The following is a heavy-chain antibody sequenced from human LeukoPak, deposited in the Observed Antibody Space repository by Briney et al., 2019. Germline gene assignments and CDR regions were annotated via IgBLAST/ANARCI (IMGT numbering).Heavy chain of an antibody. CDR2: IIPSSDSA. Sequence: ASVKVSCKASGGTFMTDIFNWLRQAPGQSPEWMGGIIPSSDSAHSAKRFQGRLTITAEESTSTVYMELSFLTSEDTAVYYCARPMTDYCDRGDYCGLYGLWGQGTLVIVSS. D-gene: IGHD3-22*01. J-gene: IGHJ4*02. V-gene: IGHV1-69*13. CDR1: GGTFMTDI. CDR3: ARPMTDYCDRGDYCGLYGL.